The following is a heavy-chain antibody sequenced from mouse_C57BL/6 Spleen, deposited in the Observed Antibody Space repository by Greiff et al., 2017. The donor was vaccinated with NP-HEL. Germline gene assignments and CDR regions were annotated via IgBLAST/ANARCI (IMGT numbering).Heavy chain of an antibody. V-gene: IGHV5-17*01. CDR1: GFTFSDYG. CDR3: ARSYDYGGMDY. CDR2: ISSGSSTI. J-gene: IGHJ4*01. D-gene: IGHD2-4*01. Sequence: EVKLQESGGGLVKPGGSLKLSCAASGFTFSDYGMHWVRQAPEKGLEWVAYISSGSSTIYYADTVKGRFTISRDNAKNTLFLQMTSLRSEDTAMYYCARSYDYGGMDYWGQGTSVTVSS.